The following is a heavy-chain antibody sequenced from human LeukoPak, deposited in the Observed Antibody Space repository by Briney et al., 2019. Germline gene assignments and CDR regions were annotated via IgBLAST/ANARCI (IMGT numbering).Heavy chain of an antibody. CDR1: GGSINNYY. Sequence: PSETLSLTCAISGGSINNYYWSWIRQPPGKGLEWIGYIYYSGSTNYNPSLKSRVTISVDTSKNQFSLKLSSVTAADTAVYYCARGTEYYYDSSGYFNWFDPWGQGTLVTVSS. J-gene: IGHJ5*02. D-gene: IGHD3-22*01. CDR2: IYYSGST. CDR3: ARGTEYYYDSSGYFNWFDP. V-gene: IGHV4-59*01.